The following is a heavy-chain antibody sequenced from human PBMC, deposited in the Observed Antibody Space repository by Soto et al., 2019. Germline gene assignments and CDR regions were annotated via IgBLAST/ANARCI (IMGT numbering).Heavy chain of an antibody. V-gene: IGHV3-74*01. CDR1: GFTLSRYW. J-gene: IGHJ6*03. CDR3: ARDAYYDFWSGLSQYYYYYMDV. Sequence: EVQLVESGGGLVQPGGSLRLSCAASGFTLSRYWMHWVRQAPGKGLVWVSRINSDGSSTSYADSVKGRFTISRDNAKNTLYLQMDSLRAEDTAVYYCARDAYYDFWSGLSQYYYYYMDVWGKGTTVTVSS. D-gene: IGHD3-3*01. CDR2: INSDGSST.